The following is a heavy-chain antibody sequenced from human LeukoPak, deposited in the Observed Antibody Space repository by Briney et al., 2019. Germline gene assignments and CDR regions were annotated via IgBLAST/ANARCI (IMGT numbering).Heavy chain of an antibody. CDR2: INPNSGGT. CDR1: GYTFTGYY. Sequence: GASVKVSCKASGYTFTGYYMHWVRQAPGQGLEWMGWINPNSGGTNYAQKFQGRVTMTRDTSISTAYMELSRLRSDDTAVYYCARGARLIVGATPGYFDYWGQGTLVTVSS. D-gene: IGHD1-26*01. J-gene: IGHJ4*02. CDR3: ARGARLIVGATPGYFDY. V-gene: IGHV1-2*02.